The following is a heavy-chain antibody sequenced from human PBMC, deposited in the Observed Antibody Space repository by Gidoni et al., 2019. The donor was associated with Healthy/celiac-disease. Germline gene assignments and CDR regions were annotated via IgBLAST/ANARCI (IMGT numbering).Heavy chain of an antibody. D-gene: IGHD4-4*01. CDR1: GFTFSSYA. V-gene: IGHV3-23*01. Sequence: EVQLLESGGGLVQPGGSLRLSCAASGFTFSSYAMSWVRQAPGKELEWVSAISGSGGSTYYADSVKGRFTISRDNSKNTLYLQMNSLRAEDTAVYYCAKLSSPVTTLWAIDYWGQGTLVTVSS. CDR3: AKLSSPVTTLWAIDY. J-gene: IGHJ4*02. CDR2: ISGSGGST.